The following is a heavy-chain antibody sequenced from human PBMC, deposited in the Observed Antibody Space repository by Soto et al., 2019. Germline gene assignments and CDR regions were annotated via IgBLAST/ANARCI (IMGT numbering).Heavy chain of an antibody. J-gene: IGHJ6*02. Sequence: PGGSLRLSCAASGFTFSDHYMDWVRQAPGKGLEWVGRTRNKANSYTTEYAASVKGRFTISRDDSKNSLYLQMNSLKTEDTAVYYCARGLITIFGVVTFYYYYGMDVWGQGTTVTVSS. CDR1: GFTFSDHY. D-gene: IGHD3-3*01. V-gene: IGHV3-72*01. CDR2: TRNKANSYTT. CDR3: ARGLITIFGVVTFYYYYGMDV.